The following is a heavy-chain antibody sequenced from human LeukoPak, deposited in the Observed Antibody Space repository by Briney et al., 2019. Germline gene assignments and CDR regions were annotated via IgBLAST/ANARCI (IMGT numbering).Heavy chain of an antibody. Sequence: SETLSLTCAVYGGSFSGYYWSWIRQPPGKGLEWIGEINHSGSTNYNPSLKSRVTISVDTSKNQFSLKLSSVTAADTAVYYCAREHEDIVVVPAAIRRDWFDPWGQGTLVTVSS. D-gene: IGHD2-2*02. CDR2: INHSGST. V-gene: IGHV4-34*01. CDR3: AREHEDIVVVPAAIRRDWFDP. J-gene: IGHJ5*02. CDR1: GGSFSGYY.